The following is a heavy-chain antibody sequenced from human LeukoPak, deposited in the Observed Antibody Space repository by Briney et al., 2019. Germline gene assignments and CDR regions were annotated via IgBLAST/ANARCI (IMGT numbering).Heavy chain of an antibody. J-gene: IGHJ4*02. D-gene: IGHD4-11*01. V-gene: IGHV3-21*04. CDR3: ARDDSSTPFDY. CDR1: GFTFSSYS. Sequence: GGSLRLSCAASGFTFSSYSMNWVRRAPGKGLEWVSSLSGSGGSIYYADSVKGRFTISRDNSKNTLYLQMNSLRAEDTAVYYCARDDSSTPFDYWGQGTLVTVSS. CDR2: LSGSGGSI.